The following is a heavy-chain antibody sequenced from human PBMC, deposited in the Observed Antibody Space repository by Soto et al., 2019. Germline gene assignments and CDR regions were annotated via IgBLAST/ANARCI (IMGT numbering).Heavy chain of an antibody. Sequence: PGGSLRLSCAGSGFTFNDYYMTWIRQSPGKGLEWVSYITRSGSITFDADSVKGRFTISRDNAKNSLYLQMNSLRAEDTAVYYCARVRRSGTTSYYFDSWGQGTLVTVS. CDR3: ARVRRSGTTSYYFDS. D-gene: IGHD1-1*01. CDR2: ITRSGSIT. V-gene: IGHV3-11*01. CDR1: GFTFNDYY. J-gene: IGHJ4*02.